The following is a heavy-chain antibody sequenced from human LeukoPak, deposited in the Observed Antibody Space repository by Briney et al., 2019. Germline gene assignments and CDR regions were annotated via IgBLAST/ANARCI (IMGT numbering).Heavy chain of an antibody. CDR3: ARDGHRAPFEY. CDR1: GYTFTGYY. Sequence: ASVKVSCKASGYTFTGYYMHWVRQAPGQGLEWMGWINPNTGGTNYAEKFQGRVTMTRDTSITTAYMELSRLRSDDTAAYYCARDGHRAPFEYWGQGTSVTVSS. CDR2: INPNTGGT. J-gene: IGHJ4*02. V-gene: IGHV1-2*02. D-gene: IGHD5-24*01.